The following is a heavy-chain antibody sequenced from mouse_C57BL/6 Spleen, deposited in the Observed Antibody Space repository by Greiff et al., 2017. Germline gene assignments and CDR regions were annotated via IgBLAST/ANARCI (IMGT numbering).Heavy chain of an antibody. D-gene: IGHD1-1*01. CDR1: GFTFSDYG. J-gene: IGHJ2*01. Sequence: EVHLVESGGGLVKPGGSLKLSCAASGFTFSDYGMHWVRQAPEKGLEWVAYISSGSSTIYYADTVKGRFTISRDNAKNTLFQQMTSLRSEDTAMFYCARRVITTVALDYWGQGTTLTVSS. V-gene: IGHV5-17*01. CDR2: ISSGSSTI. CDR3: ARRVITTVALDY.